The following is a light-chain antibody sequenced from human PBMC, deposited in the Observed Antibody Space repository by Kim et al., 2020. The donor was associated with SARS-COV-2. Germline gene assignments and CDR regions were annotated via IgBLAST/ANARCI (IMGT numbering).Light chain of an antibody. CDR2: VEESGGF. Sequence: VKLTSTLSGGHSSYIIAWHQQQTGKAPRYLMKVEESGGFHKGSGIPERFSGSSSGADRYPTISNLQSEDEADYYCETWDSDTRVFGGGTQLTVL. CDR3: ETWDSDTRV. CDR1: GGHSSYI. J-gene: IGLJ3*02. V-gene: IGLV4-60*03.